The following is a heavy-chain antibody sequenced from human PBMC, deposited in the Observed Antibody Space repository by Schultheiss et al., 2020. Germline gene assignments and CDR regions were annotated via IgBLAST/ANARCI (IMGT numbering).Heavy chain of an antibody. CDR2: ISSSGSTI. CDR3: AKDKNYYYDSSGYYPYFDY. D-gene: IGHD3-22*01. Sequence: GGSLRLSCAASGFTFSSYGMHWVRQAPGKGLEWVSYISSSGSTIYYADSVKGRFTISRDNAKNSLYLQMNSLRAEDTALYYCAKDKNYYYDSSGYYPYFDYWGQGTLVTVSS. CDR1: GFTFSSYG. V-gene: IGHV3-48*04. J-gene: IGHJ4*02.